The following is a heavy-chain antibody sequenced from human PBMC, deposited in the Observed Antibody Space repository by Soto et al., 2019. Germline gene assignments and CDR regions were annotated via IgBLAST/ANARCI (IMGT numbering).Heavy chain of an antibody. V-gene: IGHV3-30*04. CDR2: ISYDGENQ. Sequence: GGSLRLSCAASGFSFSHYSMHWVRQPPGKGLEWVALISYDGENQYFTDSVRGRFTISRDNSKTAVYLEMNNLRLDDTATYYCVSTHSLSSDAFDV. CDR1: GFSFSHYS. D-gene: IGHD3-10*01. J-gene: IGHJ6*01. CDR3: VSTHSLSSDAFDV.